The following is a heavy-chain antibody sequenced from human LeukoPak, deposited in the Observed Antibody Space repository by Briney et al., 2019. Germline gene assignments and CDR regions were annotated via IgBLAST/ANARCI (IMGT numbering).Heavy chain of an antibody. J-gene: IGHJ4*02. Sequence: GGSLRLSCAVSGFTFNNYWMSWVRQTPGKGLEWVALINTDGSHKEYVDSVKGRFTISRDNAKNSLYLQMNSLRVEDTAVYYCARDSPPRYSGTAGGEGYWGQGTLVTVSS. D-gene: IGHD1-26*01. CDR3: ARDSPPRYSGTAGGEGY. CDR2: INTDGSHK. V-gene: IGHV3-7*01. CDR1: GFTFNNYW.